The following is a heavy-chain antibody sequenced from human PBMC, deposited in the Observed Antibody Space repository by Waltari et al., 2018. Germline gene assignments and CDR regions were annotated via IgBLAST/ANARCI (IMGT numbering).Heavy chain of an antibody. CDR2: IYHSGST. J-gene: IGHJ4*02. Sequence: QVQLQESGPGLVKPSETLSLTCTVSGYSISSGYYWGWIRQPPGKGLEWIGSIYHSGSTYYNPSLKSRVTISVDTSKNQFSLKLSSVTAADTAVYYCARVLGVGATTDYWGQGTLVTVSS. CDR3: ARVLGVGATTDY. CDR1: GYSISSGYY. D-gene: IGHD1-26*01. V-gene: IGHV4-38-2*02.